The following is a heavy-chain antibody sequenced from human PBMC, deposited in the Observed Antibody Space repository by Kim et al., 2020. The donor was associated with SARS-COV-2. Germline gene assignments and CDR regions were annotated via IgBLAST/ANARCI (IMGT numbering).Heavy chain of an antibody. CDR3: ARLFRSNNFYYGLDV. V-gene: IGHV4-39*01. J-gene: IGHJ6*02. CDR2: INYSGTT. Sequence: SETLSLTCTVSGASISSGSSSFSFLRQPPGKGLEWIGSINYSGTTYYNPSLKSRVTIFVDRSKNQFSLQLNSVTAADRALYYCARLFRSNNFYYGLDVWGQGTTVIVSS. CDR1: GASISSGSSS.